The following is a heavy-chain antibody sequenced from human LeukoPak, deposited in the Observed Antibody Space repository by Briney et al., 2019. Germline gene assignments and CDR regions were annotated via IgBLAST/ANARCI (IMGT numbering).Heavy chain of an antibody. J-gene: IGHJ4*02. CDR1: GGSLSGYY. D-gene: IGHD6-19*01. CDR2: INQSGRT. CDR3: ATKHSVAVAANPPYFDY. V-gene: IGHV4-34*01. Sequence: SETLSLTCGVYGGSLSGYYWSWIRQPPGRGLEWIGEINQSGRTSYSPSLKSRVTISVDTSKNQFSLKLRSVTAADTGVYYCATKHSVAVAANPPYFDYWGQGTLVTVSS.